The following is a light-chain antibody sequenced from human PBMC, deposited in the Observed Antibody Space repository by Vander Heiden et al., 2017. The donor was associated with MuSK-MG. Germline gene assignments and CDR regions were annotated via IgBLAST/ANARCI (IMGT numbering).Light chain of an antibody. J-gene: IGKJ1*01. CDR3: QQRSNWPPT. CDR1: QSVSSY. Sequence: DIVLTQSPATLSLSPGERATLSCRASQSVSSYLAWYHQKPGQAPRLLIYAASNRAAGIPARFSGSGSGTDFTLTSSSLEPEDVAVYYCQQRSNWPPTFGQGTKVEIK. V-gene: IGKV3-11*01. CDR2: AAS.